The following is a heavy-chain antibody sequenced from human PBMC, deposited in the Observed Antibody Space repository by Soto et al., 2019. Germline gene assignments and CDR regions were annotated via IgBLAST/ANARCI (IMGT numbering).Heavy chain of an antibody. CDR2: MYNTGCT. CDR3: ARDLWGYCGADCYPLDV. Sequence: SETLSLTCTVSGGSISSYSWSWIRQPPGKGLEWIGYMYNTGCTIYNPSLKSRVTISVDTSKNQFSLKLNSVTAADTAVYYCARDLWGYCGADCYPLDVWGQGTTVTVSS. J-gene: IGHJ6*02. CDR1: GGSISSYS. V-gene: IGHV4-59*01. D-gene: IGHD2-21*02.